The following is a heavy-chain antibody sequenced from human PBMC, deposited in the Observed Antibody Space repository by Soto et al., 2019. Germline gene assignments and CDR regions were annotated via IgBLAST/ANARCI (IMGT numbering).Heavy chain of an antibody. CDR2: IIPIFGTA. D-gene: IGHD6-13*01. CDR1: GGTFSRHA. Sequence: QVQLVQSGAEVRKPGSSVKVSCKASGGTFSRHAISWVRQAPGQGLEWMGGIIPIFGTANHAQKFQGRVTIIADESTSTAYMELSSLRSEDTAVYYCARVVAAAGTEYFQHWGQGTLVTVSS. J-gene: IGHJ1*01. V-gene: IGHV1-69*01. CDR3: ARVVAAAGTEYFQH.